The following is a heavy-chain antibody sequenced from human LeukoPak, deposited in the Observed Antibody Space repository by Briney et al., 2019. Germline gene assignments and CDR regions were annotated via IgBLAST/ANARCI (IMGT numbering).Heavy chain of an antibody. CDR3: AKSVVVVAATAFDI. CDR2: ISGSGGRT. D-gene: IGHD2-15*01. Sequence: GGSLRLSCAASGFTFSSYAMSWVRQAPGKGLEWVTAISGSGGRTYYADSVKGRFTISRDNSKKTLYLQMNSLRAEDTAVYYCAKSVVVVAATAFDIWGQGTMVTVSS. V-gene: IGHV3-23*01. CDR1: GFTFSSYA. J-gene: IGHJ3*02.